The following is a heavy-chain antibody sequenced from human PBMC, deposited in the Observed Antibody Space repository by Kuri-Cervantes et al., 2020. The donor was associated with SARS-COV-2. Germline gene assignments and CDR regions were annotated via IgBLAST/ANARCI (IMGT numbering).Heavy chain of an antibody. Sequence: SETLSLTCTVSGGSISSYYWSWIRQPPGKGLEWIGYIYYSGSTNYNPSLKSRVTISVDTSKNQFSLKLSSVTAADTAVYYCARGALGYSSSRYIVDYYGMDVWGQGTTVTVSS. CDR3: ARGALGYSSSRYIVDYYGMDV. V-gene: IGHV4-59*01. CDR1: GGSISSYY. J-gene: IGHJ6*02. D-gene: IGHD6-13*01. CDR2: IYYSGST.